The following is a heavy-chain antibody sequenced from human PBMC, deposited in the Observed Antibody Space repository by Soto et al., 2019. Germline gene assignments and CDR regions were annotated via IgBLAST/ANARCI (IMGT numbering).Heavy chain of an antibody. J-gene: IGHJ6*02. Sequence: PSETLSLTCTVSGGSISSYYWSWIRQPAGKGLEWIGRIYTSGSTNYNPSLKSRVTMSVDTSKNQFSLKLSSVTAADTAVYYCARDGAAAGLRYYYYYGMDVWGQGTTVTVS. CDR1: GGSISSYY. CDR3: ARDGAAAGLRYYYYYGMDV. V-gene: IGHV4-4*07. D-gene: IGHD6-13*01. CDR2: IYTSGST.